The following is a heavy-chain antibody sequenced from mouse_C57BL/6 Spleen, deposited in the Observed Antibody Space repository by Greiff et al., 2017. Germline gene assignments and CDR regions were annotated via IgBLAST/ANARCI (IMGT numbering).Heavy chain of an antibody. V-gene: IGHV5-6*01. CDR2: ISSGGSYT. Sequence: EVQGVESGGDLVKPGGSLKLSCAASGFTFSSYGMSWVRQTPDKRLEWVATISSGGSYTYYPDSVKGRFTISRDNAKNTLYLQMSSLKSEDTAMYYCAGLYYYGSSPDYWGQGTTLTVSS. J-gene: IGHJ2*01. CDR1: GFTFSSYG. CDR3: AGLYYYGSSPDY. D-gene: IGHD1-1*01.